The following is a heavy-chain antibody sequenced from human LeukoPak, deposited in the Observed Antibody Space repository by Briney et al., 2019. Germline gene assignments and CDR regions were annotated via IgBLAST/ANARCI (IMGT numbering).Heavy chain of an antibody. V-gene: IGHV4-30-4*01. D-gene: IGHD2-21*02. CDR2: IYYSGST. J-gene: IGHJ6*02. CDR1: GGSISSGDYY. Sequence: SETLSLTCTVSGGSISSGDYYWSWIRQPPGKGLEWIGYIYYSGSTYYNPSLKSRVTISVDTSKNQFSLKLSSVTAADTAVYYCARGLVTHPSYYYGMDVWGQGTTVTVSS. CDR3: ARGLVTHPSYYYGMDV.